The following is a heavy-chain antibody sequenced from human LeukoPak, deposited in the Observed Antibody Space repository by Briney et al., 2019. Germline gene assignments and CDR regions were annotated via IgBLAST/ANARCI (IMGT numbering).Heavy chain of an antibody. Sequence: GGSLRLSCAASGFTFSSYWMHWVRQAPGKGLVWVSRINSDGSSTSYADSVKGRFTISRDNAKNTLYLQMNSLRAEDTALYYCARDPYSGSYGAFDVWGQGTMLTVSS. V-gene: IGHV3-74*01. CDR3: ARDPYSGSYGAFDV. CDR1: GFTFSSYW. J-gene: IGHJ3*01. CDR2: INSDGSST. D-gene: IGHD1-26*01.